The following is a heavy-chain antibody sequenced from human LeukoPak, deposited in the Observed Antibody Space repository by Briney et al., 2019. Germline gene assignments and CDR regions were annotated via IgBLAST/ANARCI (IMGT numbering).Heavy chain of an antibody. CDR3: ARGPPPGATAFGVVDS. V-gene: IGHV4-59*13. J-gene: IGHJ5*01. CDR1: GGSIHNYF. Sequence: SETLSLTCTVSGGSIHNYFWNWFRQSPGKGLEWIAHIYSTGSIEYDPSLRSRVTLSVDTSKNQFSLKLSSMTAADTAVYYCARGPPPGATAFGVVDSWGQGTLVTVSS. CDR2: IYSTGSI. D-gene: IGHD3-16*01.